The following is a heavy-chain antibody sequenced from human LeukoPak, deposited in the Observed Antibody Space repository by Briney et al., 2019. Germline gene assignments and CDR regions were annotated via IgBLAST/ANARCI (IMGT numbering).Heavy chain of an antibody. D-gene: IGHD1-26*01. CDR1: GYTFTSYY. V-gene: IGHV1-46*01. CDR3: ARVRRGYSGSYYPDY. CDR2: INPSGGST. Sequence: GASVTVSCKASGYTFTSYYMHWVRQAPGQGLEWMGIINPSGGSTSYAQKFQGRVTMTRDTSTSTVYMELSSLRSEDTAVYYCARVRRGYSGSYYPDYWGQGTLVTVSS. J-gene: IGHJ4*02.